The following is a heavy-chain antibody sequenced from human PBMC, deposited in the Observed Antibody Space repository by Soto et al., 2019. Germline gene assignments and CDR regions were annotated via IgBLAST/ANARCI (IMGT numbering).Heavy chain of an antibody. CDR3: ATRSPAFDF. V-gene: IGHV1-18*01. CDR1: GYTFTSYG. CDR2: ISTSKGDT. J-gene: IGHJ4*02. Sequence: GASVKVSCKTSGYTFTSYGVAWVRQAPGQGLEWMGWISTSKGDTTYAQKFHGRVTMTTDTSTSTAYMELRSLRSDDTAVYYCATRSPAFDFWGQGTLVTVSS.